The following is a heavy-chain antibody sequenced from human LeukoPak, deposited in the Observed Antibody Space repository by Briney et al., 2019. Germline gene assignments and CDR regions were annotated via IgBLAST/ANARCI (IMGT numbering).Heavy chain of an antibody. J-gene: IGHJ4*02. CDR2: IYHSGST. CDR1: GGSISSGGYC. V-gene: IGHV4-30-2*01. D-gene: IGHD3-10*01. CDR3: ARESVTMVRGAFDY. Sequence: SETLSLTCAVSGGSISSGGYCWSWIRQPPGKGLGWIGYIYHSGSTYYNPSLKSRVTISVDRSKNQFSLKLSSVTAADTAVYYCARESVTMVRGAFDYWGQGTLVTVSS.